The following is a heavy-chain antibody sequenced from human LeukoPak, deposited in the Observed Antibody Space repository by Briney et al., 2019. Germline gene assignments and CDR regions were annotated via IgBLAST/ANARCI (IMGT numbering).Heavy chain of an antibody. CDR3: ARRVVVVTANDKSDAFDV. CDR1: GGSISGYY. J-gene: IGHJ3*01. V-gene: IGHV4-59*01. D-gene: IGHD2-21*02. CDR2: IYYTGSS. Sequence: SETLSLTCTVSGGSISGYYWNWIRQPPGEGLEWIAYIYYTGSSNYNPSLKSRVSISLDTSKNQFSLKLSSVTAADTAVYYCARRVVVVTANDKSDAFDVWGQGTVVTVSS.